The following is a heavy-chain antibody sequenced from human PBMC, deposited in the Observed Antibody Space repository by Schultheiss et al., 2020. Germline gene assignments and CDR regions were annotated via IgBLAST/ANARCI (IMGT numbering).Heavy chain of an antibody. CDR1: GGSISSYY. V-gene: IGHV4-59*12. D-gene: IGHD3-22*01. J-gene: IGHJ4*02. CDR3: ARDSHGHYYDSSFVFDY. Sequence: SETLSLTCTVSGGSISSYYWSWIRQPPGKGLEWIGYIYYSGSTNYNPSLKSRVTISVDTSKNQFSLKLSSVTAADTAVYYCARDSHGHYYDSSFVFDYWGQGTLVTVSS. CDR2: IYYSGST.